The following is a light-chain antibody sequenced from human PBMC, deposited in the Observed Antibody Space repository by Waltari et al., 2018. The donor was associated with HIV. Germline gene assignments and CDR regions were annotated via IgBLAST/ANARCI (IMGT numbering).Light chain of an antibody. V-gene: IGLV2-23*02. CDR2: EVS. Sequence: QSALPHPASGSGSPAHSITISCTGPSSTLVPWYQQHPGKAPKLIIYEVSKRPSGVSDRFASSKSGNTASLTISGLQAEDEADYHCCSYVGVVNSFVLFGGGTKLTGL. CDR1: SSTL. J-gene: IGLJ2*01. CDR3: CSYVGVVNSFVL.